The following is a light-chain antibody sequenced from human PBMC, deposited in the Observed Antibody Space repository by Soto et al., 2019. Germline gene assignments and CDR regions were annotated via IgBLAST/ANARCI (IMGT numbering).Light chain of an antibody. Sequence: EIVLTQSPATLSLSPGERANLSCRASQSVNSYLVWYQQKPGQGPRLLIYDASNRATGIPARFSGSGSGTDFTLTISSLEPEDLAVYYCQQRSNWPPAFGGGTKVEIK. V-gene: IGKV3-11*01. J-gene: IGKJ4*01. CDR3: QQRSNWPPA. CDR2: DAS. CDR1: QSVNSY.